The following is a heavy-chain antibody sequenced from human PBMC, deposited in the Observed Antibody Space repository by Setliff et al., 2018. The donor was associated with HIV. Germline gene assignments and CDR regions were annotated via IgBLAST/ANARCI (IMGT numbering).Heavy chain of an antibody. D-gene: IGHD3-16*02. V-gene: IGHV1-8*02. J-gene: IGHJ6*03. Sequence: WASVKVSCKASGYTFTTYDINWVRQATGQGLEWMGWMNPNSGNTGYTQEFQGRVTMTRNTSISTAYMELSSLRSEDTAVYYCARGIKLVGGVIVGSMDVWGKGTTVIVSS. CDR1: GYTFTTYD. CDR2: MNPNSGNT. CDR3: ARGIKLVGGVIVGSMDV.